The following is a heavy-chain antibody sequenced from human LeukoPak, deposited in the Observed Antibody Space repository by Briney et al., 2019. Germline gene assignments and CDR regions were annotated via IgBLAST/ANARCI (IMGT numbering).Heavy chain of an antibody. Sequence: GGSLRLSCAASGFTFSSYAMSWVRQAPGKGLEWVSTISGSGAFTKYADSVTGRFTISRDNSKNTMYLQLNSLRAEDTAIYYCAKTYYYDSSGYSHYLAYDYWGQGTLDTVSS. V-gene: IGHV3-23*01. J-gene: IGHJ4*02. CDR2: ISGSGAFT. CDR1: GFTFSSYA. CDR3: AKTYYYDSSGYSHYLAYDY. D-gene: IGHD3-22*01.